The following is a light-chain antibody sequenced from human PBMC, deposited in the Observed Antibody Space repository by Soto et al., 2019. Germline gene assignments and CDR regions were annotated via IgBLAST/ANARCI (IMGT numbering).Light chain of an antibody. CDR1: SSDVGAYNS. Sequence: QSVLAQPASVSGSPGQSITISCTGTSSDVGAYNSVSWYQQHPHKAPQVIIYKGTQRPSGVSNRFSGSTSGNAASLTISGLQADDEADYFCCSSAPDSTYVFGNGSQLTVL. CDR3: CSSAPDSTYV. CDR2: KGT. V-gene: IGLV2-23*01. J-gene: IGLJ7*01.